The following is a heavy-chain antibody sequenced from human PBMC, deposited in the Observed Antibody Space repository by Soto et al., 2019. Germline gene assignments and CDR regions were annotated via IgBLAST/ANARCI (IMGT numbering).Heavy chain of an antibody. Sequence: QVQLVESGGGVVQPGRSLRLSCAASGFTFSSYGMHWVRQAPGKGLEWVAVISYDGSNKYYADSVKGRFTISRDNSKNTLYLQMNSLRAEDTAVYYCAKGLLSSGEMATISALDYWGQGTLVTVSS. CDR1: GFTFSSYG. D-gene: IGHD3-10*01. J-gene: IGHJ4*02. V-gene: IGHV3-30*18. CDR2: ISYDGSNK. CDR3: AKGLLSSGEMATISALDY.